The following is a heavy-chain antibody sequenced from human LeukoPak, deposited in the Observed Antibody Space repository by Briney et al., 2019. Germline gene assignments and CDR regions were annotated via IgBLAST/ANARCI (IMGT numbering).Heavy chain of an antibody. CDR2: ISGSGGST. CDR3: AGGLGLFDY. Sequence: GGSLRLSCAASGFTFSSYAMSWVRQAPGKGLEWVSAISGSGGSTCYADSVKGRFTISRDNSKNTLYLQMNGLRAEDTAVYYCAGGLGLFDYWGQGTLVTVSS. D-gene: IGHD3/OR15-3a*01. V-gene: IGHV3-23*01. CDR1: GFTFSSYA. J-gene: IGHJ4*02.